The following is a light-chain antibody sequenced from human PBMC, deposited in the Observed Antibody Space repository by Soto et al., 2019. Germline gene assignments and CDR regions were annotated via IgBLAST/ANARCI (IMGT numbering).Light chain of an antibody. CDR2: DAS. Sequence: EIVMTQSPATLSVTPGERATLSSRASQSVSSKLVWYQRRPGQAPRLLIYDASTRATGIPDRFSGSGSGTDFTLTISRLEPEDFAVYYCQQYGSSSTFGQGTRLEIK. CDR3: QQYGSSST. V-gene: IGKV3-20*01. J-gene: IGKJ5*01. CDR1: QSVSSK.